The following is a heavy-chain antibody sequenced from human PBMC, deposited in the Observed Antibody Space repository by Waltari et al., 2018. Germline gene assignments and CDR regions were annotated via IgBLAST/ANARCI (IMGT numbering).Heavy chain of an antibody. CDR1: GGSISSYY. D-gene: IGHD3-22*01. CDR3: ARARGYYYDSSADAFDI. J-gene: IGHJ3*02. CDR2: IYYSGST. Sequence: QVQLQESGPGLVKPSETLSLTCTVSGGSISSYYWSWIRQPPGKGLEWIGYIYYSGSTNYNPALKSRVTISVDTSKNQFSLKLSSLRSEDTAVYYWARARGYYYDSSADAFDIWGQGTMVTVSS. V-gene: IGHV4-59*01.